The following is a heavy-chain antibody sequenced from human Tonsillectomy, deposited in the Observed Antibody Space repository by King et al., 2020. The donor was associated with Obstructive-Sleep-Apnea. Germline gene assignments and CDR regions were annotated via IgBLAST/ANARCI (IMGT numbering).Heavy chain of an antibody. J-gene: IGHJ5*02. CDR3: AGQLVTGTTFFFGWFDP. Sequence: VQLVESGSEVKKPGESLKISCKASGYRFTNYWIAWVRQLPGKGLEWMGIIYPGDSDTRYSPSFQGRVTIPADKSIRTAYLQSSSLEASDTAIYYCAGQLVTGTTFFFGWFDPWGQGTLVRVSS. V-gene: IGHV5-51*01. D-gene: IGHD1-1*01. CDR2: IYPGDSDT. CDR1: GYRFTNYW.